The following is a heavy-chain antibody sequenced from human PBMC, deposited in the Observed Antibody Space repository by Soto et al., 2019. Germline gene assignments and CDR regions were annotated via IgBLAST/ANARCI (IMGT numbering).Heavy chain of an antibody. CDR1: GFTFSSYG. V-gene: IGHV3-7*01. J-gene: IGHJ6*02. D-gene: IGHD1-26*01. Sequence: GGSRRLSCAASGFTFSSYGMSGVGQAPGKGLEWGARIKQDPSDNYSGDSPNGPFTISIYNAKNSLYLHLNCLSAEATAVYYCSRDQRWDTWPYTYYSGMDVWGQGTPVTVSS. CDR2: IKQDPSDN. CDR3: SRDQRWDTWPYTYYSGMDV.